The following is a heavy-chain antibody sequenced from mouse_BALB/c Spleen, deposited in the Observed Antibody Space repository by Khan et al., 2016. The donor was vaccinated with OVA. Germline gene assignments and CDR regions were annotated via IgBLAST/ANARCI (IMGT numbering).Heavy chain of an antibody. CDR1: GYSFSNYW. V-gene: IGHV1-80*01. CDR3: ARSGYDFFAY. CDR2: IYPGDGNT. J-gene: IGHJ3*01. Sequence: QVQLQQSGAELVRPGPSLKISCKASGYSFSNYWLNWGRQGLGQGLEGMGRIYPGDGNTNYNGKFKDKATLTAAKSTRQAYMQLSSLTSEDSAVYFCARSGYDFFAYWGQGTLVTVSA. D-gene: IGHD2-14*01.